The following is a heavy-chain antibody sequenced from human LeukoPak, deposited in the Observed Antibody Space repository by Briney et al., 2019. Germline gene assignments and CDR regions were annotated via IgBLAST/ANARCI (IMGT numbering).Heavy chain of an antibody. V-gene: IGHV3-53*01. D-gene: IGHD2-8*01. Sequence: PAGSLRLSCAASGFTVSSNYMSWVRQAPGKVLEWVSVIYSGGSTYYADSVKGRFTISRDNSKNTLYLQMNRLRAEDTAVYYCARVPRLIYGMDVWGQGTTVTVSS. CDR2: IYSGGST. J-gene: IGHJ6*02. CDR3: ARVPRLIYGMDV. CDR1: GFTVSSNY.